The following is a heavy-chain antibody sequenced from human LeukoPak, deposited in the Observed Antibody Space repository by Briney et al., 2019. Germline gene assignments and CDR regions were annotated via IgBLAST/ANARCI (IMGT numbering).Heavy chain of an antibody. V-gene: IGHV3-30-3*01. CDR3: ARDARRGIVVVTAILDY. Sequence: GRSLRLSCAASGFTFSSYAMHWVRQAPGKGLEWVAVISYDGSNKYYADSVKGRFTISRDNSKNTLYLQMNSLRAEDTAVYYCARDARRGIVVVTAILDYWGQGTLVTVSS. D-gene: IGHD2-21*02. CDR1: GFTFSSYA. J-gene: IGHJ4*02. CDR2: ISYDGSNK.